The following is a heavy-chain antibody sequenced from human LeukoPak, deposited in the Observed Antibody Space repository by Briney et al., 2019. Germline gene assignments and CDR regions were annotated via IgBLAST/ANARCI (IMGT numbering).Heavy chain of an antibody. D-gene: IGHD7-27*01. J-gene: IGHJ4*02. CDR3: ARDWGSIKVIADY. Sequence: GASVKVSCKASGYTFTGYFMHWVRQAPGQGPEWMGWISSNSDNTNYAQKFQGRVTMTTDTSTSTAYMELRSLRSDDTALYFCARDWGSIKVIADYWGQGTLVTVSS. CDR2: ISSNSDNT. V-gene: IGHV1-18*04. CDR1: GYTFTGYF.